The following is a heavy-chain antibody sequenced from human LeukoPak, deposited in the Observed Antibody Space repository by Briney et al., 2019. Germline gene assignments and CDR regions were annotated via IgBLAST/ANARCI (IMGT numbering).Heavy chain of an antibody. CDR3: ARGGGPRPFDC. J-gene: IGHJ4*02. D-gene: IGHD3-10*01. CDR1: GGSVSSGSYY. V-gene: IGHV4-61*01. Sequence: PSETLSLTCTVSGGSVSSGSYYWSWIRQPPGKGLEWIGYIYYSGSTNYNPSLKSRVTISVDTSKNQFSLKLSSVTAADTAVYYCARGGGPRPFDCWGQGTLVTVSS. CDR2: IYYSGST.